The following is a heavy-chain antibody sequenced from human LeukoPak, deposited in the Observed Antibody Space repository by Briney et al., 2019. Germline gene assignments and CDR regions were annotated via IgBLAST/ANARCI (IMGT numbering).Heavy chain of an antibody. D-gene: IGHD4-17*01. J-gene: IGHJ4*02. V-gene: IGHV3-21*01. CDR2: ISSSSSYI. CDR3: ARGLGTVTTFADY. CDR1: GFTFSSYA. Sequence: GGSLRLFCAASGFTFSSYAMSWVRQAPGKGLEWVSSISSSSSYIYYADSVKGRFTISRDNAKNSLYLQMNSLRAEDTAVYYCARGLGTVTTFADYWGQGTLVTVSS.